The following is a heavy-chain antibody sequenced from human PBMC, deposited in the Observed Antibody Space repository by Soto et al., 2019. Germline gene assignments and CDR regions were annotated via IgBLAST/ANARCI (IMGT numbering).Heavy chain of an antibody. CDR1: GATFSSYA. CDR2: IIPFFGTP. J-gene: IGHJ4*02. V-gene: IGHV1-69*06. CDR3: ARDKGAYYSHLVY. D-gene: IGHD3-22*01. Sequence: QVLLVQSGAEVKKPGSSVKVSCNLSGATFSSYAMSWVRQAPGQGIEWIGGIIPFFGTPNYAQKFQGRVTITADTSTATSYIELSSLRSDDTAVYYCARDKGAYYSHLVYWGQGTLVTVSS.